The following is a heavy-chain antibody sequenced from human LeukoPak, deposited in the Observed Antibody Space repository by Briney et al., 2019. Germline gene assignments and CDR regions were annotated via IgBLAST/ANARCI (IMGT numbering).Heavy chain of an antibody. CDR2: ISYDGSNK. J-gene: IGHJ3*02. Sequence: PGGSLRLSCAASGFTFSSYAMHWVRQAPGKGLEWVAVISYDGSNKYYADSVKGRFTISRDNSKNTLYLQMNSLRAEDTAVYYCAREKGITIFPHAFDIWGQGTMVTVSS. CDR1: GFTFSSYA. CDR3: AREKGITIFPHAFDI. D-gene: IGHD3-9*01. V-gene: IGHV3-30-3*01.